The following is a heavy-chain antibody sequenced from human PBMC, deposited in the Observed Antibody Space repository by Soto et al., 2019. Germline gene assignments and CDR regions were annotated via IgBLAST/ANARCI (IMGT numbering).Heavy chain of an antibody. CDR3: ARDRQLGKRPYMDV. CDR1: GVSFSSYT. V-gene: IGHV1-69*04. Sequence: SVKVSCKASGVSFSSYTISWVRQSPGQGLEWMGRIIPILGIANYAQKFQGRVTITADKSTSTAYMELSSLRSEDTAVYYCARDRQLGKRPYMDVWGKGTTRTVSS. J-gene: IGHJ6*03. CDR2: IIPILGIA. D-gene: IGHD6-6*01.